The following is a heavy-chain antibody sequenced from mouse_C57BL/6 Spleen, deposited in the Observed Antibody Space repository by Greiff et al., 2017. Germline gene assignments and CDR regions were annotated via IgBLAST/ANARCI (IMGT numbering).Heavy chain of an antibody. Sequence: VQLQQSGAELVRPGTSVKLSCKASGYTFTSYWMHWVKQRPGQGLEWIGVIDPSDSYTNYNQKFKGKATLTVDTSSSTAYMQLSSLTSEDSAVYYCARATIVTPPWFAYWGQGTLVTVSA. J-gene: IGHJ3*01. CDR1: GYTFTSYW. CDR2: IDPSDSYT. D-gene: IGHD2-5*01. V-gene: IGHV1-59*01. CDR3: ARATIVTPPWFAY.